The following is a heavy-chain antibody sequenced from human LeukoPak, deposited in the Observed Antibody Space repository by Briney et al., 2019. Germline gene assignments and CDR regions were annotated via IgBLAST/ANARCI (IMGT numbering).Heavy chain of an antibody. CDR1: GSSFRRYY. J-gene: IGHJ4*02. CDR3: AIWSWQWLRGGNYFDY. CDR2: INPNSGGT. Sequence: ASVKVSCKASGSSFRRYYMHWVGPAAGNAIEWMALINPNSGGTNYAQKFQRRVTMTRDTSISTAYMDLSRLRSDDTTVYYCAIWSWQWLRGGNYFDYWGQGNLVTVSS. V-gene: IGHV1-2*02. D-gene: IGHD6-19*01.